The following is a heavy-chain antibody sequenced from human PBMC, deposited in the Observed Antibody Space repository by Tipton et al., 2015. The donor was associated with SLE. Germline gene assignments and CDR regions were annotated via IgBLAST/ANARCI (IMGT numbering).Heavy chain of an antibody. V-gene: IGHV4-61*02. D-gene: IGHD2-15*01. CDR2: IYTSGTT. CDR1: GYSISSGSYY. CDR3: RGTPYYQCYMDV. J-gene: IGHJ6*03. Sequence: TLSLTCTVSGYSISSGSYYWTWIRQPAGKGLEWIGRIYTSGTTNYNPSLRSRVTMSENTSKNQCSLRLSSVTAADTAVYYCRGTPYYQCYMDVWGKGTTVTVS.